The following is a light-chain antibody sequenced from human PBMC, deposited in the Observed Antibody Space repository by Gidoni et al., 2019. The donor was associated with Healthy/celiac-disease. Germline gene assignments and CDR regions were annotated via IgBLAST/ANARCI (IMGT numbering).Light chain of an antibody. CDR3: QQRSNWPPV. J-gene: IGKJ3*01. CDR1: QSVSSY. V-gene: IGKV3-11*01. Sequence: EIVLTQSPATRSLSPGERATLSCRASQSVSSYLAWYQQKTGQAPRLLIYDASNRATGIPARFSGSGSGTDFTLTISSLEPEDFAVYYCQQRSNWPPVFGPGTKVDIK. CDR2: DAS.